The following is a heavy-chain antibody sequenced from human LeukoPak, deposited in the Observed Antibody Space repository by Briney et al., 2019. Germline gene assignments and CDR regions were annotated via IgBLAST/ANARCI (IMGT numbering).Heavy chain of an antibody. V-gene: IGHV3-33*01. D-gene: IGHD2-2*01. J-gene: IGHJ5*02. Sequence: GGSLRLSCAASGFTFSSYGMHWVRRAPGKGLEWVAVIWYDGSNKYYADSVKGRFTISRDNSKNTLYLQMNSLRAEDTAVYYCARDRNPKDIVVFGNWFDPWGQGTLVTVSS. CDR2: IWYDGSNK. CDR1: GFTFSSYG. CDR3: ARDRNPKDIVVFGNWFDP.